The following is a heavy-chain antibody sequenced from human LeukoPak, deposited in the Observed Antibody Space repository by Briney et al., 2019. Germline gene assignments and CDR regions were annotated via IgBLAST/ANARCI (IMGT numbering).Heavy chain of an antibody. J-gene: IGHJ3*02. CDR2: IYSGGST. Sequence: GGSLRLSCAASGFTVSSNYMSWVRQAPGKGLEWVSVIYSGGSTYYADSVEGRFTISRDNSRNTLYLQMNSLRADDTAVYYCAKGPGTSSAFDIWGQGTMVTVSS. V-gene: IGHV3-53*01. D-gene: IGHD2-2*01. CDR3: AKGPGTSSAFDI. CDR1: GFTVSSNY.